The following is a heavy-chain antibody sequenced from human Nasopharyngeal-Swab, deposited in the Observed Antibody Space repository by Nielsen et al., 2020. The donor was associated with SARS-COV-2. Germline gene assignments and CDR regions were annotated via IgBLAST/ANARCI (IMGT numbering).Heavy chain of an antibody. CDR2: ISTQTGYT. J-gene: IGHJ4*02. CDR3: ARGRGPTDY. Sequence: ASVKVSCKGSGYTFHSFDVTWVRQAPGQGLEWMGWISTQTGYTNYAQRFQGRVTMTTDTFTTTAYMELRSLRFDDAVVYYCARGRGPTDYWGQGTLVTVSS. D-gene: IGHD3-10*01. CDR1: GYTFHSFD. V-gene: IGHV1-18*01.